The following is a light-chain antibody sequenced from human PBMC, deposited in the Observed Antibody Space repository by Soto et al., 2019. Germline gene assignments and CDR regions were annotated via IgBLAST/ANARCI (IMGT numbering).Light chain of an antibody. Sequence: QSVLTQPPSVSAAPGQKVTISCSGSSSNIGGNSVSWYQHLPGTAPKLLIHDNNKRPSGIPDRFSGSRSGTSATLGITGLQAGDEGDYYCGGWDSSLSVVVFGGGTKLTVL. CDR1: SSNIGGNS. CDR3: GGWDSSLSVVV. CDR2: DNN. J-gene: IGLJ3*02. V-gene: IGLV1-51*01.